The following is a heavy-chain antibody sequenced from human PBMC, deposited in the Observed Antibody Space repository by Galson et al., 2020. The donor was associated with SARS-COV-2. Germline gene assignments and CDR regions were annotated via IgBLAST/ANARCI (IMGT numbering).Heavy chain of an antibody. CDR3: ARAPFYYYYYMDV. V-gene: IGHV3-11*01. CDR2: ISSSGSTI. CDR1: GFTFSDYY. Sequence: GGSLRLSCAASGFTFSDYYMSWIRQAPGKGLEWVSYISSSGSTIYYADSVKGRFTISRDNAKNSLYLQMNSLRAEDTAVYYCARAPFYYYYYMDVWGKGTTVTVSS. J-gene: IGHJ6*03.